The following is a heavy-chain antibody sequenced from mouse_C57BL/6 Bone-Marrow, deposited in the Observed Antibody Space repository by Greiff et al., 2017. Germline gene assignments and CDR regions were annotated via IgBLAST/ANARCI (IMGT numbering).Heavy chain of an antibody. J-gene: IGHJ4*01. CDR3: ARVPYGPYAMDY. V-gene: IGHV3-6*01. CDR2: LSYDGSN. CDR1: GYSITSGYY. D-gene: IGHD1-1*01. Sequence: VQLKESGPGLVKPSQSLSLTCSVTGYSITSGYYWNWIRQFPGNQLEWMGYLSYDGSNNYNPYLKNRISLTRDTSKNQFCRKLNAVTTEDTATNYCARVPYGPYAMDYWGQGTSVTVSS.